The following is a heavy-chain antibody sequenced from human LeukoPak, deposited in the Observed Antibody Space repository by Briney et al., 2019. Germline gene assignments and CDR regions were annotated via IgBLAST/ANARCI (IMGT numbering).Heavy chain of an antibody. J-gene: IGHJ4*02. Sequence: GGYLRLSCAASGFTFSSYWMSWVRQAPGKGLEWVANIKEDGSEKYHVDSVMGRFTISRDNAKNSLYLQMDSLRAEDTAVYYCARVGIAAAVDYWGQGTLVTVSS. D-gene: IGHD6-13*01. CDR2: IKEDGSEK. V-gene: IGHV3-7*01. CDR1: GFTFSSYW. CDR3: ARVGIAAAVDY.